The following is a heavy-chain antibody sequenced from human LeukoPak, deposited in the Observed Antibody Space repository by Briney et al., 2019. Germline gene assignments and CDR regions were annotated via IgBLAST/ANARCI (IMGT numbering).Heavy chain of an antibody. V-gene: IGHV3-64*01. D-gene: IGHD3-16*01. J-gene: IGHJ6*03. Sequence: GRSLRLSCAASGFTFSSYAMHWVRQAPGKGLEYVSAISSNGGSTYYANSVKGRFIISRDNSKNTLYLEMGSLRAEDMAVYYCARVGHRTYYYYMDVWGKGTTVTVSS. CDR1: GFTFSSYA. CDR2: ISSNGGST. CDR3: ARVGHRTYYYYMDV.